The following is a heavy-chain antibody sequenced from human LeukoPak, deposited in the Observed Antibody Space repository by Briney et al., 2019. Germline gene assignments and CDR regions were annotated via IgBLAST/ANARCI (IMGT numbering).Heavy chain of an antibody. CDR2: ISAYNGNT. CDR1: GYTFNNYG. J-gene: IGHJ6*02. D-gene: IGHD3-10*01. CDR3: ARDSRDGLVPYYYYGMDV. Sequence: ASVKVSCKASGYTFNNYGITWVRQAPGQGLEWMGWISAYNGNTNYAQKLQGRVTMITDTSTSTAFMELRSLRPDDTAIHFCARDSRDGLVPYYYYGMDVWGRGTTVTVSS. V-gene: IGHV1-18*01.